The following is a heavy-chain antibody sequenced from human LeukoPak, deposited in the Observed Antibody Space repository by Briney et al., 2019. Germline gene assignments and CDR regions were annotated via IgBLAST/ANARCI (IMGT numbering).Heavy chain of an antibody. V-gene: IGHV1-2*02. J-gene: IGHJ4*02. Sequence: ASVKVSCKASGYTFTVYHMLWVRQAPGQGLEWMAWINPNSGATDYAQKLQGRVTMIRDTSTSTAYMELSRLRSDDTAVYYCARLNGNHFDYWGQGTLVTVSS. CDR2: INPNSGAT. CDR1: GYTFTVYH. D-gene: IGHD1-14*01. CDR3: ARLNGNHFDY.